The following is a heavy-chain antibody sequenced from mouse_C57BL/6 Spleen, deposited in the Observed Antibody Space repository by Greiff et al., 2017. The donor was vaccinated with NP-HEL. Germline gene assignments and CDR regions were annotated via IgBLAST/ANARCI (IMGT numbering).Heavy chain of an antibody. V-gene: IGHV1-80*01. CDR3: ARYGNYGASAMDY. CDR1: GYAFSSYW. CDR2: IYPGDGDT. J-gene: IGHJ4*01. Sequence: QVHVKQSGAELVKPGASVKISCKASGYAFSSYWMNWVKQRPGKGLEWIGQIYPGDGDTNYNGKFKGKATLTADKSSSTAYMQLSSLTSEDSAVYFCARYGNYGASAMDYWGQGTSVTVSS. D-gene: IGHD2-1*01.